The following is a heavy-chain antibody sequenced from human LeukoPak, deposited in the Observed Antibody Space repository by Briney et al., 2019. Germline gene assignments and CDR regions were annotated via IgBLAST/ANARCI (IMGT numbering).Heavy chain of an antibody. CDR2: MNCNSGNT. D-gene: IGHD3-10*01. Sequence: ASVKASCKPSGYTLPSYDFNWVRQPPGQGLEWMGWMNCNSGNTGYAQNFQSRVTMTRNTSISTVYMELSSLRSEDTAVYYCARGRWVTMAAYYFDYWGQGTLVTVSS. CDR3: ARGRWVTMAAYYFDY. V-gene: IGHV1-8*01. CDR1: GYTLPSYD. J-gene: IGHJ4*02.